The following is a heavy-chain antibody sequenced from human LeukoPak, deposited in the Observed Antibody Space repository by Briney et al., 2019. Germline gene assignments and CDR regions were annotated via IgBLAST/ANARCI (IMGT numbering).Heavy chain of an antibody. Sequence: PGRSLRLSCAASGFTFSSYGMHWVRQAPGKGLEWVAVIWYDGSNKYYADSVKGRFTISRDNSENTLYLQMNSLRAEDTAVYYCARAEPLYGSGSYYYWGQGTLVTVSS. CDR1: GFTFSSYG. J-gene: IGHJ4*02. CDR3: ARAEPLYGSGSYYY. D-gene: IGHD3-10*01. CDR2: IWYDGSNK. V-gene: IGHV3-33*01.